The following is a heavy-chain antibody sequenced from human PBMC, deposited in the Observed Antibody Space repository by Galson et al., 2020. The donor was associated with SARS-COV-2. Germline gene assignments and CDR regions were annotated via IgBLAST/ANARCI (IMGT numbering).Heavy chain of an antibody. Sequence: GESLKISCAASGFTFSSYAMHWVRQAPGKGLEWVAVISYDGSNKYYADSVKGRFTISRDNSKNTMYLQMNSLRAEDTAVYYCARESVEIDAFEIWGQGTMVTVSS. CDR1: GFTFSSYA. D-gene: IGHD2-15*01. CDR3: ARESVEIDAFEI. CDR2: ISYDGSNK. V-gene: IGHV3-30*04. J-gene: IGHJ3*02.